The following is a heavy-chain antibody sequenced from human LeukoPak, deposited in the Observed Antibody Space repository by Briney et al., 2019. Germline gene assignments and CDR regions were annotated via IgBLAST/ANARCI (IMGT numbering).Heavy chain of an antibody. D-gene: IGHD3-10*01. CDR2: IFYSGST. CDR1: GGSISSYY. CDR3: AKSNGYGLVDI. Sequence: PSETLSLTCTVSGGSISSYYWSWIRQPPGKGLEWIGYIFYSGSTYYSPSLRSRVTISLDTSRNQFSLKLNSVTAADTAVYYCAKSNGYGLVDIWGQGTMVTVSS. J-gene: IGHJ3*02. V-gene: IGHV4-59*12.